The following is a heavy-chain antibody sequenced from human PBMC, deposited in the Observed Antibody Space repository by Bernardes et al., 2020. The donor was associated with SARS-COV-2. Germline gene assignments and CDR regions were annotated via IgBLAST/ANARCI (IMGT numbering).Heavy chain of an antibody. Sequence: SGPTLVKPTQTLTLTCTFSGFSLSTSGVGVGWIRQPPGKALEWLALIYWNDDKRYSPSLKSRLTITKDTSKNQVVLTMTNMDPVDTATYYCAHSDCSSTSCLYYYYMDVWGKGTTVTVSS. D-gene: IGHD2-2*01. CDR3: AHSDCSSTSCLYYYYMDV. CDR1: GFSLSTSGVG. V-gene: IGHV2-5*01. CDR2: IYWNDDK. J-gene: IGHJ6*03.